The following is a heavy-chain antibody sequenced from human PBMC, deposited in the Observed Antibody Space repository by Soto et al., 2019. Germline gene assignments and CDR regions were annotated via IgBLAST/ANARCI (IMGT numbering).Heavy chain of an antibody. CDR3: AKFTEPGYSSIWYYFEY. D-gene: IGHD6-19*01. V-gene: IGHV3-21*06. Sequence: GALRLSWVGSGFTFSGYSMAWVRQAPGRGLEWVASISSRSTNIDYADSVKGRFTISRDNAKNLVSLQMSSLRGEDTALYYCAKFTEPGYSSIWYYFEYWGQGTPVTV. J-gene: IGHJ4*02. CDR1: GFTFSGYS. CDR2: ISSRSTNI.